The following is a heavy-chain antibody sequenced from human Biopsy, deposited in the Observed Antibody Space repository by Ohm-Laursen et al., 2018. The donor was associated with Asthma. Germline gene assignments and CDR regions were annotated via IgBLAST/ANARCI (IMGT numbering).Heavy chain of an antibody. J-gene: IGHJ4*02. D-gene: IGHD2-2*01. CDR3: ARKAGSCISRTCYSLDF. V-gene: IGHV1-69*13. CDR1: GGTFNTYV. Sequence: ASVKVSCKSLGGTFNTYVIGWVRQAPGQGLEWMGGIDSVFGATTYPQKFQDRVTITADDSTSTVYMELSSLRSEDTAVYYCARKAGSCISRTCYSLDFWGQGTLVTVSS. CDR2: IDSVFGAT.